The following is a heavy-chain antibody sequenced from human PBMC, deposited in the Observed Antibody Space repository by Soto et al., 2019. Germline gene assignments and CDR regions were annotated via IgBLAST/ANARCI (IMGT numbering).Heavy chain of an antibody. D-gene: IGHD6-6*01. CDR3: AAALPNRSSSLIYYYYMDV. Sequence: GASVKVSCKASGFTFTSSAMQWVRQARGQRLEWIGWIVVGSGNTNYAQKFQERVTITRDMSTSTAYMELSSLRSEDTAVYYCAAALPNRSSSLIYYYYMDVWGKGTTVTVSS. J-gene: IGHJ6*03. CDR1: GFTFTSSA. CDR2: IVVGSGNT. V-gene: IGHV1-58*02.